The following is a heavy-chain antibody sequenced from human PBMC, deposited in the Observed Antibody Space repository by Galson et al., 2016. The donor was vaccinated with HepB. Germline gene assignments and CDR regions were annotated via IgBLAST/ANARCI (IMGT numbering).Heavy chain of an antibody. Sequence: SETLSLTCTVSGDSINHFYWSWIRQPPGKGLEWIGYISDTGRTKYNPSLRSRVTISRDTSKNQFSMKLTSATSTDTAGYYCARDGAYGKSFLWFDPWGQGTLVTVSS. J-gene: IGHJ5*02. CDR3: ARDGAYGKSFLWFDP. D-gene: IGHD3-16*01. CDR2: ISDTGRT. CDR1: GDSINHFY. V-gene: IGHV4-59*01.